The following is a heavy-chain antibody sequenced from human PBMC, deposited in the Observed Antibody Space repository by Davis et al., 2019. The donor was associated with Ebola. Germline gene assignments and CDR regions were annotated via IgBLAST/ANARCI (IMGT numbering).Heavy chain of an antibody. CDR2: INSDGSST. J-gene: IGHJ2*01. V-gene: IGHV3-74*01. D-gene: IGHD3-3*01. CDR3: ARDQIQYDFWSGYYTGYWYFDL. CDR1: GFTLSSYW. Sequence: GESLKISCAASGFTLSSYWMHWVRQTPGKGLVWVSRINSDGSSTSYADSVKGRFTISRDNAKNSLYLQMNSLRAEDTAVYYCARDQIQYDFWSGYYTGYWYFDLWGRGTLVTVSS.